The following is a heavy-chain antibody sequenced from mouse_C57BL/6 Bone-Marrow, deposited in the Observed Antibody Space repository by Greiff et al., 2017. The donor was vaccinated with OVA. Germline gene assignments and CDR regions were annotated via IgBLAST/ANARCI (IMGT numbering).Heavy chain of an antibody. D-gene: IGHD1-1*01. CDR3: AREYYYGSSYWFAY. J-gene: IGHJ3*01. CDR2: INPYNGGT. V-gene: IGHV1-19*01. CDR1: GYTFTDYY. Sequence: EVQLQQSGPVLVKPGASVKMSCKASGYTFTDYYMNWVKQSHGKSLEWIGVINPYNGGTSYNQKFKGKATLTVDKSSSTAYMELNSLTSEDSAVYYCAREYYYGSSYWFAYWGQGTLVTVSA.